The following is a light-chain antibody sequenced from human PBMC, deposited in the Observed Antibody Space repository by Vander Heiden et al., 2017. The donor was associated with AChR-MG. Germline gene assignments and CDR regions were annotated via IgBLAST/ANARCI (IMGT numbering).Light chain of an antibody. CDR3: QQDNNWPPWT. V-gene: IGKV3-15*01. J-gene: IGKJ1*01. CDR1: QSVSSN. Sequence: EIVMTQSPATLSVSPGERATLSCRASQSVSSNLAWYQQKPGQAPRLLIYGPSTRATGIPARFSGSGFGTEFTLTISSLQSEDFAVYYCQQDNNWPPWTFGQGTKVEIK. CDR2: GPS.